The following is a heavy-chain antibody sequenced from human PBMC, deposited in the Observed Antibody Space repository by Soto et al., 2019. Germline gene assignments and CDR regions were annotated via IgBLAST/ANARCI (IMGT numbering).Heavy chain of an antibody. D-gene: IGHD2-2*01. CDR1: GYSFTSYW. CDR3: ARMPPRCYYGMDV. V-gene: IGHV5-51*01. J-gene: IGHJ6*02. Sequence: PGESLKISCKGSGYSFTSYWLGWVRQMPGKGLEWMGIIYPGDSDTRYSPSFQGQVTISADKSISTAYLQWSSLKASDTAMYYCARMPPRCYYGMDVWGQGTTVTVSS. CDR2: IYPGDSDT.